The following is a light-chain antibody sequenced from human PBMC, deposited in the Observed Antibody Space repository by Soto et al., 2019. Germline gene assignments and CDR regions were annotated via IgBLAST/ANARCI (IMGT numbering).Light chain of an antibody. CDR2: KAS. Sequence: DIQMTQSPSTLSASVGDRVTITCRASQSISIWLAWYQQKPRKAPKRLMFKASSLHSGVPTRFSGSGSGTACTLTITGLQPDDFATYYCLQYTSYPLSFGGGTKVEIK. V-gene: IGKV1-5*03. J-gene: IGKJ4*01. CDR1: QSISIW. CDR3: LQYTSYPLS.